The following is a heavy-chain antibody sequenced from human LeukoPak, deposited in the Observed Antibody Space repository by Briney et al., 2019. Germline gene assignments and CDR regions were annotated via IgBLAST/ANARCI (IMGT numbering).Heavy chain of an antibody. D-gene: IGHD1-7*01. CDR1: RYTSTSYY. CDR3: ARELELPGWFDP. J-gene: IGHJ5*02. CDR2: INPSGGST. Sequence: ASVKDSCKASRYTSTSYYMHWVRQAPGQGLEWMGIINPSGGSTSYAQKFQGRVTMTRDTSTSTVYMELSSLRSEDTAVYYCARELELPGWFDPWGQGTLVTVSS. V-gene: IGHV1-46*01.